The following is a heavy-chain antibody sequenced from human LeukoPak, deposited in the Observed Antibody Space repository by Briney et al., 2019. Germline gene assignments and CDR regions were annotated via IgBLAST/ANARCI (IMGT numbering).Heavy chain of an antibody. CDR2: ISGSGGSI. Sequence: GGSLRLSCAASGFTFSSYAMSWVRQAPGKGLEWVSAISGSGGSIYYADSVKGRFTISRDNSKNTLYLQMNSLRAEDTAVYYCARVAGHYSYYMDVWGKGTTVTVSS. CDR3: ARVAGHYSYYMDV. D-gene: IGHD6-13*01. J-gene: IGHJ6*03. CDR1: GFTFSSYA. V-gene: IGHV3-23*01.